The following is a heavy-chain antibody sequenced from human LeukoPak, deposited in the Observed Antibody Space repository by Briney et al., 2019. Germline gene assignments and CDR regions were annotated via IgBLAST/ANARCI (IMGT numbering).Heavy chain of an antibody. V-gene: IGHV4-39*01. CDR1: GGSISSSSYY. CDR2: IYYSGST. Sequence: SEALSLTCTVSGGSISSSSYYWGWIRQPPGKGLEWIGSIYYSGSTYYNPSLKSRVTISVDTSKNQFSLKLSSVTAADTAVYYCARHYDSSGYYGLYYYYGMDVWGQGTTVTVSS. D-gene: IGHD3-22*01. J-gene: IGHJ6*02. CDR3: ARHYDSSGYYGLYYYYGMDV.